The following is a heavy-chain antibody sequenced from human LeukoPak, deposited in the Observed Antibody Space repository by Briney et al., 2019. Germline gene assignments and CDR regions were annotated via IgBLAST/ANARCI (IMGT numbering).Heavy chain of an antibody. CDR3: ARANSYYDFWSGTRDGAFDI. J-gene: IGHJ3*02. CDR1: GFTFKSFS. V-gene: IGHV3-7*01. CDR2: IKQDGSEK. D-gene: IGHD3-3*01. Sequence: AGGSLRLSCGGSGFTFKSFSMHWVRQAPGKGLEWVANIKQDGSEKYYVDSVKGRFTISRDNAKNSLYLQMNSLRAEDTAVYYCARANSYYDFWSGTRDGAFDIWGQGTMVTVSS.